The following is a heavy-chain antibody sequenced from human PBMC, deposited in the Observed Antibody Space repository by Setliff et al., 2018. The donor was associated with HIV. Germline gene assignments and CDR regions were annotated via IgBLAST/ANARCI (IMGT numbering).Heavy chain of an antibody. Sequence: SETLSLTCAVYGGSFSGYFWSWIRQSPGKGLEWIGEFRHSGNTNINPSLKSRVTISGDTTKNQISLKLTSVTAADTAVYYCARGYPVSYYYYMDVWGKGTTVTVSS. CDR3: ARGYPVSYYYYMDV. J-gene: IGHJ6*03. D-gene: IGHD3-16*02. CDR2: FRHSGNT. CDR1: GGSFSGYF. V-gene: IGHV4-34*01.